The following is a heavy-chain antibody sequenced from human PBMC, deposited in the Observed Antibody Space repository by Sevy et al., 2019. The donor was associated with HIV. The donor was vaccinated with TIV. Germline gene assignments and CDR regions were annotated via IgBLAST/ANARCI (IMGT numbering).Heavy chain of an antibody. D-gene: IGHD5-18*01. CDR1: GFTFSSYW. J-gene: IGHJ4*02. CDR2: MKEDGSER. CDR3: VREGVGGYIYSLDG. V-gene: IGHV3-7*01. Sequence: GGSLRLSCAASGFTFSSYWMSWVRQAPGKGLEWVATMKEDGSERNYVDSVKGRFTISRDNAKNSLYLQMNSLRAEDTAVYYCVREGVGGYIYSLDGWGQGTLVTVSS.